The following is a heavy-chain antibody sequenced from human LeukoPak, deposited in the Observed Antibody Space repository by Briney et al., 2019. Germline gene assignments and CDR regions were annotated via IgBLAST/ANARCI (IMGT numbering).Heavy chain of an antibody. CDR3: AKGEQLVEYYYYGMVV. D-gene: IGHD6-13*01. Sequence: GRSLRLSCAASGFTFDDYAMHWVRQAPGKGLEWVSGISWNSGSIGYADSVKGRLTISRDNAKNSLYLQMNSLRAEDTALYYCAKGEQLVEYYYYGMVVWGQGTTVTVSS. CDR1: GFTFDDYA. CDR2: ISWNSGSI. J-gene: IGHJ6*02. V-gene: IGHV3-9*01.